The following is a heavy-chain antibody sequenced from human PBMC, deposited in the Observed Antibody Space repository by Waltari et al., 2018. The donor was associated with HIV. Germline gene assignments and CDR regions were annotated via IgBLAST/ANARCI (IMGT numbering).Heavy chain of an antibody. J-gene: IGHJ4*02. Sequence: ELQLLESGGGLVQPGGSLRLSCAASGITFGSSAMSWVRQAPGKGLEGVSAIGGSGGSTYYADSVKGRFTISRDNSKNTLDLQMNSLRAEDTAVHYCAKCLGGSYSFDYWGQGTLVTVSS. CDR2: IGGSGGST. V-gene: IGHV3-23*01. D-gene: IGHD1-26*01. CDR1: GITFGSSA. CDR3: AKCLGGSYSFDY.